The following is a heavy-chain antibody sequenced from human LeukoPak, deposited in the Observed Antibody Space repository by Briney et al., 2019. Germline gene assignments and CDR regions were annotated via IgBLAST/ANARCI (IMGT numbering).Heavy chain of an antibody. CDR2: IYYSGST. CDR3: ARGTTQHQIDY. CDR1: GGSISSYY. J-gene: IGHJ4*02. V-gene: IGHV4-59*01. Sequence: SETLSLTCTVSGGSISSYYWSWIRQPPGKGLEWIGYIYYSGSTNYNPSLKSRVTISVDTSKNQFSLKLSSVTAADTAVCYCARGTTQHQIDYWGQGTLVTVSS. D-gene: IGHD4-11*01.